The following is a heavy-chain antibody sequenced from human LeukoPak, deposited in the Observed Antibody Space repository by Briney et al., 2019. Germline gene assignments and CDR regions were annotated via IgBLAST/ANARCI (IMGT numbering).Heavy chain of an antibody. D-gene: IGHD1-26*01. CDR3: AKALGSGSYTPVDY. J-gene: IGHJ4*02. CDR1: GFTFSSYG. Sequence: GGSLRLSCAASGFTFSSYGMHWVRQAPGKGLEWVAFIRYDGSNKYYADSVKGRFTISRDNSKNTLYLQMNSLRAEDTAVYYCAKALGSGSYTPVDYWGQGTLVTVSS. V-gene: IGHV3-30*02. CDR2: IRYDGSNK.